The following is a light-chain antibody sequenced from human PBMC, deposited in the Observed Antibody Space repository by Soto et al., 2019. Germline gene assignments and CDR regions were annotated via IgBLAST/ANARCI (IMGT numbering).Light chain of an antibody. V-gene: IGKV3-20*01. CDR2: GSS. CDR1: QSVSSNY. J-gene: IGKJ2*01. CDR3: QQYGSSPPFT. Sequence: EIVLTQSPGTLSLSPGERATLSCRASQSVSSNYLAWYQQKPGQAPRLLIYGSSSRATGIPDRFSGGGSGTDFTLTNSRLEPEDFAVYFCQQYGSSPPFTFGQGTKVEIK.